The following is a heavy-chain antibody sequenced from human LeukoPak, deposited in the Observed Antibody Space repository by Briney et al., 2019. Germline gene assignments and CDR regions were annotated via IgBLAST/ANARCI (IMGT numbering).Heavy chain of an antibody. CDR2: ISSSSSYI. CDR1: GFTFSSYS. D-gene: IGHD1-26*01. V-gene: IGHV3-21*01. Sequence: GGSLRLSCAASGFTFSSYSMNWVRQVPGKGLEWVSSISSSSSYIYYADSVKGRFTISRDNAKNSLYLQMNSLRAEDTAVYYCARDRVGATTLFDYWGQGTLVTVSS. CDR3: ARDRVGATTLFDY. J-gene: IGHJ4*02.